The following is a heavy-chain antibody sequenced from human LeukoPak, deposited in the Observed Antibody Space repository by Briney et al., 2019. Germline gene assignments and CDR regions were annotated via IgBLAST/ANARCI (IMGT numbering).Heavy chain of an antibody. CDR2: IKSKTDGGTT. V-gene: IGHV3-15*01. CDR1: GFTFSNAW. CDR3: TTDGVLWFGALI. D-gene: IGHD3-10*01. Sequence: PGGSLRLSCAASGFTFSNAWMSWVRQAPGKGLDWVGRIKSKTDGGTTDYAAPVKGRFTISRDDSKNTLYLQMNSLKTEDTAVYYCTTDGVLWFGALIWGQGTMVTVSS. J-gene: IGHJ3*02.